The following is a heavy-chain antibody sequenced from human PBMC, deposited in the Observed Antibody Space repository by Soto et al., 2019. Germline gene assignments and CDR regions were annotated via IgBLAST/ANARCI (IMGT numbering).Heavy chain of an antibody. V-gene: IGHV3-23*01. CDR2: ISGSGGST. CDR3: AKGGPFLEWLLTSAWFDP. CDR1: GFTFSSYA. D-gene: IGHD3-3*02. Sequence: GGSLRLSCAASGFTFSSYAMSWVRQAPGKGLEWVSAISGSGGSTYYADSVKGRFTISRDNSKNTLYLQMNSLRAEDTAVYYCAKGGPFLEWLLTSAWFDPWGQGTLVTVSS. J-gene: IGHJ5*02.